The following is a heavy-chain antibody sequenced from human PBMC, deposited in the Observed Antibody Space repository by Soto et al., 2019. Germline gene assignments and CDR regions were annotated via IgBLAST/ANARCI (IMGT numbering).Heavy chain of an antibody. CDR2: INPKSAAT. Sequence: QVQLVQSGAEVKKSGASVKVSCKASGYSVSDYFIQWVRQAPGQGLEWVAWINPKSAATNYAKKFQGLVSLTSDTSFSTAYLELTRLRPDDAAVYYCARIKWGLDYYNGMDVWGQGTTVIVSS. J-gene: IGHJ6*02. CDR3: ARIKWGLDYYNGMDV. CDR1: GYSVSDYF. V-gene: IGHV1-2*02. D-gene: IGHD1-26*01.